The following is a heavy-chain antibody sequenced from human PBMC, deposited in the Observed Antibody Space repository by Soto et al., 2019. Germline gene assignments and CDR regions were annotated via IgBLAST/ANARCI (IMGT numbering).Heavy chain of an antibody. Sequence: QVQLVQSGAEVKKPGSSVKVSCKASGGTFSSYAISWVRQAPGQGLEWMGGIIPIFGTANYAQKFQGRVTSTADESARAANMERSSLRSEDTAVYYGAREGMVRGVIISVGYYYYCMDVWGQGTTVTVSS. CDR1: GGTFSSYA. D-gene: IGHD3-10*01. CDR3: AREGMVRGVIISVGYYYYCMDV. J-gene: IGHJ6*02. CDR2: IIPIFGTA. V-gene: IGHV1-69*12.